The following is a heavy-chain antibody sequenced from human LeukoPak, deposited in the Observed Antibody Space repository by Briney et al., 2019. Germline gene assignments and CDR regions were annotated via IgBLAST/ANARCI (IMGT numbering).Heavy chain of an antibody. CDR3: ARDGGRREDY. V-gene: IGHV3-7*01. CDR2: IDPDGSHQ. CDR1: GFTFSSYW. Sequence: PGGSLRLSCVASGFTFSSYWATWVRQAPGKGLEWEANIDPDGSHQYYVDSVKGRFTISKDNAKNSLYLQMNSLRAEDTAVYYCARDGGRREDYWGQGALVTVSS. D-gene: IGHD2-15*01. J-gene: IGHJ4*02.